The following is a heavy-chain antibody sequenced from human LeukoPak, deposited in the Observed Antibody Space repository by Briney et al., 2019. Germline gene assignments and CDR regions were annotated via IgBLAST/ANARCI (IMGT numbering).Heavy chain of an antibody. D-gene: IGHD3/OR15-3a*01. Sequence: ASVKVSCKASGYTFTTYYMHWVRQAPGHGLEWMAWINPSTGGTSYAQKFQGRVTVTRDTSIGTAYMGLTRLTSDDTAVYFCARVRDLTGLAYWGQGTLVTVSS. CDR1: GYTFTTYY. CDR2: INPSTGGT. J-gene: IGHJ4*02. CDR3: ARVRDLTGLAY. V-gene: IGHV1-2*02.